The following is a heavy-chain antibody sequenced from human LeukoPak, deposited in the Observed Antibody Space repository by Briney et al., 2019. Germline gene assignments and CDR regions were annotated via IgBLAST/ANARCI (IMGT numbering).Heavy chain of an antibody. CDR3: ARDNHYDFWSGYSGDDAFDI. CDR2: ISAYNGNT. V-gene: IGHV1-18*01. CDR1: GYNFISYG. Sequence: ASVKVSCKASGYNFISYGISWVRQAPGQGLEWMGWISAYNGNTNYAQKFQGRVTMTTDTSTSTAYMELRSLKSDDTAVYYCARDNHYDFWSGYSGDDAFDIWGQGTMVTVSS. J-gene: IGHJ3*02. D-gene: IGHD3-3*01.